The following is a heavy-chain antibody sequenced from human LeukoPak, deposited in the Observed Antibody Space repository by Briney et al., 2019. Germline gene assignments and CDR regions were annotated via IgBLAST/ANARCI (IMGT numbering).Heavy chain of an antibody. V-gene: IGHV1-69*13. CDR3: ASYSSMVRGVIRSDYYYYYYMDV. D-gene: IGHD3-10*01. Sequence: SVKVSCKASGGTFSSYAISWVRQAPGQGLEWMGGIIPIFGTANYAQKFQGRVTITADESTSTAYMELSSLRSEDTAVYYCASYSSMVRGVIRSDYYYYYYMDVWGKGTTVTISS. CDR1: GGTFSSYA. J-gene: IGHJ6*03. CDR2: IIPIFGTA.